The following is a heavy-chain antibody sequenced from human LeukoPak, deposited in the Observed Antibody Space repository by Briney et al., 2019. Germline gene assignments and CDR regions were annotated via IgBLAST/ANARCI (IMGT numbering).Heavy chain of an antibody. D-gene: IGHD3-22*01. Sequence: ASVKVSCKASGYTFTSYAMHWVRQAPGQRLEWMGWSNAGNGNTKYSQEFQGRVTVTRDTSASTAYMELSSLRSEDMAVYYCARAYNYYDSSGYYLGYYFDYWGQGTLVTVSS. CDR3: ARAYNYYDSSGYYLGYYFDY. V-gene: IGHV1-3*02. J-gene: IGHJ4*02. CDR1: GYTFTSYA. CDR2: SNAGNGNT.